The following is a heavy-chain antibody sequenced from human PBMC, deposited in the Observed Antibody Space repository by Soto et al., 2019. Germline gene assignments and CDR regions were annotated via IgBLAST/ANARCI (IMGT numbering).Heavy chain of an antibody. CDR2: ISYDGSNK. CDR3: ARETYYYDSSGYYYPSPNDYYYGMDV. J-gene: IGHJ6*02. CDR1: GFTFSSYA. D-gene: IGHD3-22*01. Sequence: GGSLRLSCAASGFTFSSYAMHWVRQAPGKGLEWVAVISYDGSNKYYADSVKGRFTISRDNSKNTLYLQMNSLRAEDTAVYYCARETYYYDSSGYYYPSPNDYYYGMDVWGQGTTVTVSS. V-gene: IGHV3-30-3*01.